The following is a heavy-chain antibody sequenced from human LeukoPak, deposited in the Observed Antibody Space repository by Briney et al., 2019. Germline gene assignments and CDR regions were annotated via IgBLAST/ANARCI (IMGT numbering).Heavy chain of an antibody. CDR3: ARAPARGSYYPRAFDI. J-gene: IGHJ3*02. D-gene: IGHD1-26*01. Sequence: GGSLRLPCAASGFTFSSYWMSWVRQAPGKGLEWVANIKQDGSEKYYVDSVKGRFTISRDNAKNSLYLQMNSLRAEDTAVYYCARAPARGSYYPRAFDIWGQGTMVTVSS. V-gene: IGHV3-7*01. CDR2: IKQDGSEK. CDR1: GFTFSSYW.